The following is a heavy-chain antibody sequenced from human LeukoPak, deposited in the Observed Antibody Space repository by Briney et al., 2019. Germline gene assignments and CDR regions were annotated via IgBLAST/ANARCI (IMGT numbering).Heavy chain of an antibody. V-gene: IGHV3-48*02. CDR3: ARDTLLYGNSPDAFDI. CDR2: IGSSGSTV. D-gene: IGHD4-23*01. Sequence: GGSLRLSCAASGFTFSSYGMHWVRQAPGKGLEWVSYIGSSGSTVYYAGSVKGRFTIPRDNAKNSLYLQMNSLRDEDTAVYYCARDTLLYGNSPDAFDIWGQGTMVTVSS. J-gene: IGHJ3*02. CDR1: GFTFSSYG.